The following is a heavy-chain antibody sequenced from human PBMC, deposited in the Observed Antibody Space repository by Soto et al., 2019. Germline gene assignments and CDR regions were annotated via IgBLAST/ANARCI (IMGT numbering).Heavy chain of an antibody. J-gene: IGHJ6*02. CDR2: IYFSGST. CDR3: ARDPMPDHYYYGMDI. D-gene: IGHD2-2*01. CDR1: GGSVSSRDYY. Sequence: SETLSLTCTVSGGSVSSRDYYWSWVRQSPGKGLEWIGYIYFSGSTYFNPSLKSRISMSVDTSKNQFSLRLRSVTAADTAVYYCARDPMPDHYYYGMDIWGQGTAVTVSS. V-gene: IGHV4-30-4*01.